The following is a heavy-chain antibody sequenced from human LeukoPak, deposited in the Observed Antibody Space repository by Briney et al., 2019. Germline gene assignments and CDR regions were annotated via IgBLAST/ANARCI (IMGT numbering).Heavy chain of an antibody. V-gene: IGHV3-11*04. CDR2: ISSSGSTI. CDR3: ARVYQQLRLFDY. J-gene: IGHJ4*02. CDR1: GFTFSDYY. Sequence: GGSLRPSCAASGFTFSDYYMSWIRQAPGKGLEWVSYISSSGSTIYYADSVKGRFTISRDNAKNSLYLQMNSLRAEDTAVYYCARVYQQLRLFDYWGQGTLVTVSS. D-gene: IGHD6-13*01.